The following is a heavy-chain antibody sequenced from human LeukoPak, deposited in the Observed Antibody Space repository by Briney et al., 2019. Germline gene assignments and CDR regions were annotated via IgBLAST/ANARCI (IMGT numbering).Heavy chain of an antibody. D-gene: IGHD1-26*01. CDR3: ANAQGSYYYYGMDV. V-gene: IGHV3-23*01. CDR2: ISGSGGST. J-gene: IGHJ6*02. Sequence: GGSLRLSCAASGFTFSSSAMTWVRQAPGKGLEWVSGISGSGGSTYYADSVKGRFTISRDNSKNTLYLQMNSLRAEDTAVYYCANAQGSYYYYGMDVWGQGTTVTVSS. CDR1: GFTFSSSA.